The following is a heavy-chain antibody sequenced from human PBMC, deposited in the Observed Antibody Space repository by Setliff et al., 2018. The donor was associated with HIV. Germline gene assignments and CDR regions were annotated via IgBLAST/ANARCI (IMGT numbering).Heavy chain of an antibody. Sequence: GGSLRLSCAASRFIFSSYAMHWVRQAPGKGLEWVAVMSYDGNNKYYADSVKGRLTISRDNSKNTLYLQMNSLRAEDTAVYCCARSKGHLYYDDDTGYVLRAFDVWGQGTMVTVSS. D-gene: IGHD3-22*01. V-gene: IGHV3-30*01. CDR1: RFIFSSYA. CDR2: MSYDGNNK. CDR3: ARSKGHLYYDDDTGYVLRAFDV. J-gene: IGHJ3*01.